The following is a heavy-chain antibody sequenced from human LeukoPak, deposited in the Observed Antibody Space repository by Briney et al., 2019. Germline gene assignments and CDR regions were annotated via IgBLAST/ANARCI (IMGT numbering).Heavy chain of an antibody. V-gene: IGHV1-69*06. CDR3: ASGYYDSRGYYYYYYMDV. D-gene: IGHD3-22*01. Sequence: ASVKVSCKASGGTFSSYAISWVRQAPGQGLEWMGGIIPIFGTANYAQKFQGRVTITADKSTSTAYMELSSLRSEDTAVYYCASGYYDSRGYYYYYYMDVWGKGTTVTVSS. J-gene: IGHJ6*03. CDR2: IIPIFGTA. CDR1: GGTFSSYA.